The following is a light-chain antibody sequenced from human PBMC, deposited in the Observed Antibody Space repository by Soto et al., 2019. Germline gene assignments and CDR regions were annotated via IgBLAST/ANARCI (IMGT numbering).Light chain of an antibody. CDR1: AGAVTSAYY. CDR3: LLYYGGAHVL. J-gene: IGLJ2*01. Sequence: QAVVTQAPSLTVSPGGTVTLTCASSAGAVTSAYYTNWLQQKPGQAPRALIYSTSEKHSWTPARFSGSLLGGKAALTLSAAQPEDEADYYCLLYYGGAHVLFGGGTKVTVL. CDR2: STS. V-gene: IGLV7-43*01.